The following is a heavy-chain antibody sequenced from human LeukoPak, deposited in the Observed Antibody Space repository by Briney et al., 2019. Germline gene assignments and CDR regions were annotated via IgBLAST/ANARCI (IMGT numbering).Heavy chain of an antibody. D-gene: IGHD4-17*01. J-gene: IGHJ4*02. Sequence: PGGSLRLSCAASGVTFSSHAISWVRQAPGKGLEWVSAISGSGGSTYYADSVEGRFTISRDNSKNTLYLQMNSLRAEDTAVYYCAKDGDYGQYILPFDYWGQGTLVTVSS. V-gene: IGHV3-23*01. CDR2: ISGSGGST. CDR1: GVTFSSHA. CDR3: AKDGDYGQYILPFDY.